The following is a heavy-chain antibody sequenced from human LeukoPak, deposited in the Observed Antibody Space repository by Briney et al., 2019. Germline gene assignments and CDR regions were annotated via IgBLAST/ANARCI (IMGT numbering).Heavy chain of an antibody. D-gene: IGHD6-19*01. CDR3: ARHSSGWSDFDY. Sequence: SETLSLTCTVSGGSISTYYWSWIRQPPGKGLEWIGYIYYSGTTTYNPSLKSRVTISVDTSKNQFSLKLSSVTAADTAVYYCARHSSGWSDFDYWGQGTLATVSS. CDR2: IYYSGTT. CDR1: GGSISTYY. J-gene: IGHJ4*02. V-gene: IGHV4-59*08.